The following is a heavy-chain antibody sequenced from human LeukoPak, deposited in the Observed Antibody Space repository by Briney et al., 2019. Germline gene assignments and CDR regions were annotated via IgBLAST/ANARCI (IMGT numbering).Heavy chain of an antibody. CDR2: INPNSGGT. CDR3: ARLFGSGRRDYFDY. V-gene: IGHV1-2*02. D-gene: IGHD3-10*01. Sequence: ASVKVSCKASGYTFTAYYMHWVRQAPGQGLEWMGWINPNSGGTNYAQKFQGRVTMTRDTSISTAYMELSRLRSDDTAVYYYARLFGSGRRDYFDYWGQGTLVTVSS. CDR1: GYTFTAYY. J-gene: IGHJ4*02.